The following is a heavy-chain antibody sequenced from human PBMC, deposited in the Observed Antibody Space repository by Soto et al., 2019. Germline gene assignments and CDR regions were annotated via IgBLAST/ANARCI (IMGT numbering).Heavy chain of an antibody. V-gene: IGHV1-3*01. CDR2: INAGNGNT. D-gene: IGHD2-21*01. CDR1: GYTFTSYA. Sequence: QVQLVQAGAEVKKPGASVKVSCKASGYTFTSYAMHWVRQAPGQRLEWMGWINAGNGNTKYSHNFQGRVTITRDTSASTAYMELSSLISEDTAVYYCARDLAYGIPDYWGQGTLVTVSS. CDR3: ARDLAYGIPDY. J-gene: IGHJ4*02.